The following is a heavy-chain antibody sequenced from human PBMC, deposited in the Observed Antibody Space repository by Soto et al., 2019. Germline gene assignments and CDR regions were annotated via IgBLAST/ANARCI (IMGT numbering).Heavy chain of an antibody. CDR2: ISAGNGNT. J-gene: IGHJ4*02. V-gene: IGHV1-3*01. CDR3: ARVIGGSYYFDY. Sequence: QVQLVQSGAEVKKPGASVKVSCKASGYTFTSYAMHWVRQAPGQRLEWMGWISAGNGNTKYSQKFQGRVTITRDTSASTAYMELSSLRSEDTAVYYCARVIGGSYYFDYWCQGTLVTVSS. CDR1: GYTFTSYA. D-gene: IGHD3-10*01.